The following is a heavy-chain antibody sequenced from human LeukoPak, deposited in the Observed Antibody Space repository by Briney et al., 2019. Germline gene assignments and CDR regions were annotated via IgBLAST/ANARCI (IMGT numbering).Heavy chain of an antibody. Sequence: PSETLSLTCAVYGGSFSGYYWSWIRQPPGKGLEWIGYIYYSGSTNYNPSLKSRVTISVDTSKNQFSLKLSSVTAADTAVYYCATFTKVVTAHAFDTWGQGTMVTVSS. V-gene: IGHV4-59*01. CDR3: ATFTKVVTAHAFDT. CDR1: GGSFSGYY. D-gene: IGHD2-21*02. CDR2: IYYSGST. J-gene: IGHJ3*02.